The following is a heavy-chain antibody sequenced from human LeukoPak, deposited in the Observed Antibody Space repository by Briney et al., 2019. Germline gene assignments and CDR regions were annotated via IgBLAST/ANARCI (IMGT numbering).Heavy chain of an antibody. Sequence: ASVKVSCKVSGYTLIDLAMHWVRQAPGKGREWMGGLDPEDGEAIYAQPLQGRVTMTEDTSSDTAYMVLSSLRSEDTAVYYCGTRNFGDYGAFDIWGQGTMVTVSS. CDR2: LDPEDGEA. V-gene: IGHV1-24*01. D-gene: IGHD4-17*01. CDR1: GYTLIDLA. CDR3: GTRNFGDYGAFDI. J-gene: IGHJ3*02.